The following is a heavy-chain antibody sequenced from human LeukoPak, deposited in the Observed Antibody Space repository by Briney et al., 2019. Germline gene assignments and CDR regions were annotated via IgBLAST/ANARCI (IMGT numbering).Heavy chain of an antibody. Sequence: ASVKVSCKASGYTFTSYDITWVRQAPGQGLEWMGWISAYNGNTNYAQKLQGRVTMTTDTSTSTAYMELGSLRSDDTAVYYCARDLTQLLWFGELLENDAFDIWGQGTMVTVSS. J-gene: IGHJ3*02. D-gene: IGHD3-10*01. V-gene: IGHV1-18*01. CDR2: ISAYNGNT. CDR1: GYTFTSYD. CDR3: ARDLTQLLWFGELLENDAFDI.